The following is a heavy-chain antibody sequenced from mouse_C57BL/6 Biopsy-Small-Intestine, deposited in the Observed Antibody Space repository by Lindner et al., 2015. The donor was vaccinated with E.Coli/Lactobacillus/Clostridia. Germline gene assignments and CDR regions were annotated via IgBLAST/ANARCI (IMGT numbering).Heavy chain of an antibody. CDR3: ARDGYYGFAY. CDR2: INPNYGTT. CDR1: GYLFTDFN. Sequence: VQLQESGPELVKPGASVKISCKASGYLFTDFNMNWVKQSNGKSLEWIGIINPNYGTTNYNQKFKDKATLTVDQSSSTAYMQLNSLTSEDSAVYYCARDGYYGFAYWGQGTLVTVSA. V-gene: IGHV1-39*01. D-gene: IGHD2-3*01. J-gene: IGHJ3*01.